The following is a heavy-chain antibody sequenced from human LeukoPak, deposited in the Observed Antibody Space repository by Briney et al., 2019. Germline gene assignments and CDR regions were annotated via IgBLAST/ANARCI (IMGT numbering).Heavy chain of an antibody. Sequence: GGSLRLSCTASGFTFSTYTMSWVRQAPGEGLEWLSAINGRGITYYAGSVKGRFTISRDNSENTLYLQMNSLTVDDTAVYFCAKERQTGDYFTSDYWGQGTLVTVSS. CDR2: INGRGIT. CDR1: GFTFSTYT. CDR3: AKERQTGDYFTSDY. V-gene: IGHV3-23*01. J-gene: IGHJ4*02. D-gene: IGHD4-17*01.